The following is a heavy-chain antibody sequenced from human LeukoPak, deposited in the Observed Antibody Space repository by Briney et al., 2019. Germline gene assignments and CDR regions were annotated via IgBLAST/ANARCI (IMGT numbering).Heavy chain of an antibody. J-gene: IGHJ2*01. CDR2: AYYSGST. CDR1: GDSLSSYS. D-gene: IGHD6-13*01. Sequence: PSETLSLTCTFSGDSLSSYSWRWVRQPPGKGLEWIGYAYYSGSTNYNPSLKSRVTISADTSKNQFSLKVRSVTAADRAVYYCARDPPQPGITAAGYFDLWGRGTLVTVSS. V-gene: IGHV4-59*01. CDR3: ARDPPQPGITAAGYFDL.